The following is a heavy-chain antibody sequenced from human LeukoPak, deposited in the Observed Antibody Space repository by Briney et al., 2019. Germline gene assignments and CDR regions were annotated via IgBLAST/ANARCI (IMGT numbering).Heavy chain of an antibody. V-gene: IGHV1-46*01. CDR3: ARGGQAESGYDSYFDY. CDR1: GSTFTSYY. J-gene: IGHJ4*02. Sequence: GASAKVSCKATGSTFTSYYLHWVRQAPGQGLEWMGIINPSGGGTRYAQKFQGRVTMTSDTSTSTVYMELSSLRSEDTAVYYCARGGQAESGYDSYFDYWGQGTLVTVSS. CDR2: INPSGGGT. D-gene: IGHD5-12*01.